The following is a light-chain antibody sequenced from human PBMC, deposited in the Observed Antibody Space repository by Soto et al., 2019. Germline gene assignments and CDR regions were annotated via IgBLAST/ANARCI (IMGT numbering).Light chain of an antibody. Sequence: DIQMTQSPSTLSTSVGDRVTITCRASLSVGTWLAWYQQKPGKAPNLLIYGASTLQTGVPSRFGGSGSGTDFTLTISSLQPDDFATYYCQQYKTYPWTFGQGTRVEIK. V-gene: IGKV1-5*03. CDR3: QQYKTYPWT. J-gene: IGKJ1*01. CDR1: LSVGTW. CDR2: GAS.